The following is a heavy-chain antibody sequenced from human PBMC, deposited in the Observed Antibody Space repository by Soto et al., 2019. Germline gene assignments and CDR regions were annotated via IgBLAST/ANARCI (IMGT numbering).Heavy chain of an antibody. CDR1: GFTFSSYE. J-gene: IGHJ4*02. V-gene: IGHV3-48*03. D-gene: IGHD3-22*01. Sequence: GGSLRLSCAASGFTFSSYEMNWVRQAPGKGLERVSYISSSGSTIYYADSVKGRFTISRDNAKNSLYLQMNSLRAEDTAVYYCARAVDSSGSYYFDYWGQGTLVTVSS. CDR3: ARAVDSSGSYYFDY. CDR2: ISSSGSTI.